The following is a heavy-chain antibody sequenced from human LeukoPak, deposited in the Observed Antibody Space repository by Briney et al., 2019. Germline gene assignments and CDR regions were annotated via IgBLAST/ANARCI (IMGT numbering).Heavy chain of an antibody. J-gene: IGHJ4*02. D-gene: IGHD3-10*01. CDR1: TNTTYY. Sequence: TNTTYYWGWIRQAPGKGLEWVSVIYSGGSTYYADSVKGRFTISRDNSKNTLYLQMNSLRAEDTAVYYCAAVRGDPIFGYWGQGTLVTVSS. V-gene: IGHV3-66*01. CDR3: AAVRGDPIFGY. CDR2: IYSGGST.